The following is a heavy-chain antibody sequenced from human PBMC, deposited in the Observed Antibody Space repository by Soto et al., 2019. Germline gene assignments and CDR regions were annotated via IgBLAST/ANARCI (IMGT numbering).Heavy chain of an antibody. Sequence: SETLSLTCTVSGGSIRIGGYYWSWVRQSPRRGLEWIGNIYYSGSTYYNPSLKSRLTISVDTSKNQFSLNLSSVTAADTAVYYCARDRLMATAGTARHYFGLDVWGQGTTVTVYS. V-gene: IGHV4-31*03. CDR2: IYYSGST. CDR3: ARDRLMATAGTARHYFGLDV. J-gene: IGHJ6*02. CDR1: GGSIRIGGYY. D-gene: IGHD5-18*01.